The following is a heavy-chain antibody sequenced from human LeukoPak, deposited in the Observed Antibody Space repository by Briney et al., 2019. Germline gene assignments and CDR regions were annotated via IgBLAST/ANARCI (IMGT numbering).Heavy chain of an antibody. Sequence: SETLSLTCTVSGGSISSYYWSWIRQPPGKGLEWIGYIYYSGSTNYNPSLKSRVTISVDTSKNQFSLKLSSVTAADTAVYYCARGDITGTPFDYWGQGTLVTVSS. V-gene: IGHV4-59*01. CDR3: ARGDITGTPFDY. J-gene: IGHJ4*02. CDR1: GGSISSYY. D-gene: IGHD1-20*01. CDR2: IYYSGST.